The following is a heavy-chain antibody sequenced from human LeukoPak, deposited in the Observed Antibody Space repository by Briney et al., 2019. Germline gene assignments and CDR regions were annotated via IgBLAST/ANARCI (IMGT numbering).Heavy chain of an antibody. J-gene: IGHJ6*03. CDR1: GFTFSSYE. D-gene: IGHD1-26*01. CDR3: ARDPYSGSYGSTYYYFMDV. V-gene: IGHV3-48*03. CDR2: ISSSGTTI. Sequence: GGSLRLSCAASGFTFSSYEMNWVRQAPGKGLEWVSYISSSGTTIYYGDSVRGRFTVSRDNAKNSLSLQMNSLRAEDTAVYYCARDPYSGSYGSTYYYFMDVWGKGTTVTISS.